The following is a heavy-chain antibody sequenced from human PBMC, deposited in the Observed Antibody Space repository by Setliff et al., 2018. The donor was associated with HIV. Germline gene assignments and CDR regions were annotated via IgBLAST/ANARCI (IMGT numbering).Heavy chain of an antibody. V-gene: IGHV4-38-2*01. Sequence: SETLSLTCAVSGYSISIGYYWGWIRQAPGKGLEWIGNIYHSGITDYNPSLKSRVTISVDTSKNQFSLRLSSVTAADTAVYYCARAFGSGSYRWFDPWGQGTLVTVSS. J-gene: IGHJ5*02. CDR1: GYSISIGYY. CDR3: ARAFGSGSYRWFDP. CDR2: IYHSGIT. D-gene: IGHD3-10*01.